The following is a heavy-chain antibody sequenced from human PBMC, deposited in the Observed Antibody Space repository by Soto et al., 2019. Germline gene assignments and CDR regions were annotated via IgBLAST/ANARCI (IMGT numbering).Heavy chain of an antibody. CDR2: ISSSSSYT. CDR1: GFTFSDYY. Sequence: PVGSLRLSCAASGFTFSDYYMSWIRQAPGKGLEWVSYISSSSSYTNYADSVKGRFTISRDNAKNSLYLQMNSLRAEDTAVYYCARGGDYGGHFDYWGQGTLVTVSS. D-gene: IGHD4-17*01. V-gene: IGHV3-11*06. J-gene: IGHJ4*02. CDR3: ARGGDYGGHFDY.